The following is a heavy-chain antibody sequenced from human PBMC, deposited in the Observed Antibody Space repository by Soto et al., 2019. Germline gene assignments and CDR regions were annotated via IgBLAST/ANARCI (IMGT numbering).Heavy chain of an antibody. CDR3: ARGSLRLGAYYYYYMDV. CDR2: IYYSGST. Sequence: SETLSLTCTVSGGSISSYYWSWIRQPPGKGLEWIGYIYYSGSTNYNPSLKSRVTISVDTSKNQFSLKLSSVTAADTAVYYCARGSLRLGAYYYYYMDVWGKGTTVTVS. J-gene: IGHJ6*03. D-gene: IGHD3-16*01. CDR1: GGSISSYY. V-gene: IGHV4-59*01.